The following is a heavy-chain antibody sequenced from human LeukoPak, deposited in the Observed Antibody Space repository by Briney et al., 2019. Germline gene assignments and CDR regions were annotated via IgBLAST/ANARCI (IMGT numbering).Heavy chain of an antibody. D-gene: IGHD1-26*01. J-gene: IGHJ6*03. Sequence: PGGSLRLSCAASGFTFSSYAMSWVRQAPGKGLEWVSTISNSDYSTYYADSVKGRFTISRANSENTLYLQMNSLRAEDTAVYYCARDAFFWGQWEVGNYYYYMDVWGKGTTVTVSS. CDR2: ISNSDYST. CDR3: ARDAFFWGQWEVGNYYYYMDV. CDR1: GFTFSSYA. V-gene: IGHV3-23*01.